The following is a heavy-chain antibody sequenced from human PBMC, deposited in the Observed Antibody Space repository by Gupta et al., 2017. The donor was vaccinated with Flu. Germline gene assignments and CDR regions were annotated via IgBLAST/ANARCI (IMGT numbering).Heavy chain of an antibody. CDR2: IYYSGST. CDR1: GGSISSYY. Sequence: QVQLQESGPGLVKPSETLSLTCTVSGGSISSYYWSWIRQPPGKGLEWIGYIYYSGSTNYNPSLKNRVTISVDTSKNQFSLKLSSVTAADTAVYYCARDYCSSTSCYTEYYMDVWGKGTTVTVSS. D-gene: IGHD2-2*02. J-gene: IGHJ6*03. V-gene: IGHV4-59*01. CDR3: ARDYCSSTSCYTEYYMDV.